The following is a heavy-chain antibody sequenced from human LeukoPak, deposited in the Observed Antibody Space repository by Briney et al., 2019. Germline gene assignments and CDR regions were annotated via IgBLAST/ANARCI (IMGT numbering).Heavy chain of an antibody. CDR3: ARSYDVLAAYFPPDY. CDR1: GFTFGESV. J-gene: IGHJ4*02. D-gene: IGHD3-9*01. Sequence: GSLRLSCTTSGFTFGESVMSWFRQAPGKGLGWVGLIRSKRYGGTTQYAASVKGRFTISRDDSKSIAYLQMNSLKTEETAVYFCARSYDVLAAYFPPDYWGQGTLVTVSS. V-gene: IGHV3-49*03. CDR2: IRSKRYGGTT.